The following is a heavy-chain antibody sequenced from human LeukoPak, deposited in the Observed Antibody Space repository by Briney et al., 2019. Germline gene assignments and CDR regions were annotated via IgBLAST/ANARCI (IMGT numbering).Heavy chain of an antibody. J-gene: IGHJ4*02. V-gene: IGHV1-2*02. CDR2: INPNSGGT. CDR1: GYTFTGYY. Sequence: ASVKVSCKASGYTFTGYYMHWVRQAPGQGLEWMGWINPNSGGTNYAQKFQGRVTMTRDTSISTAYMELGSLRSDDSAVYYCARMRDSNAGKYFDYWGQGTLVTVSS. CDR3: ARMRDSNAGKYFDY. D-gene: IGHD3-10*01.